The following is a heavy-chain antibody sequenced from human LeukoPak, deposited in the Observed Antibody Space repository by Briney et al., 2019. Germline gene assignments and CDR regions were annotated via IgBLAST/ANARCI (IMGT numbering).Heavy chain of an antibody. D-gene: IGHD3-10*01. CDR2: IYASGST. Sequence: SETLSLTCTASGGSISSYYWSWIRQPAGKGLEWIGRIYASGSTNYNPSLKSRVTISLDTSKNQFSLKMSSVTAADTAVYYCAGNYYGSGSYYSEDRYWGQGTLVTVSS. J-gene: IGHJ4*02. V-gene: IGHV4-4*07. CDR3: AGNYYGSGSYYSEDRY. CDR1: GGSISSYY.